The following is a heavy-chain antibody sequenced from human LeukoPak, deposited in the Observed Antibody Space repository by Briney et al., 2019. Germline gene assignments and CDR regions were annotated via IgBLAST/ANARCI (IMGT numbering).Heavy chain of an antibody. J-gene: IGHJ4*02. D-gene: IGHD2-21*02. CDR2: LYYSGNT. Sequence: SETLSLTCTVSGGSISSYYWHWIRQPPGKGLEWIGYLYYSGNTYYNPSLKSRVTMSVDTSKNQFSLKLSSVTAADTAVYFCARAAYCGGDCYYYFDYWGQGTLVSVSS. V-gene: IGHV4-59*01. CDR1: GGSISSYY. CDR3: ARAAYCGGDCYYYFDY.